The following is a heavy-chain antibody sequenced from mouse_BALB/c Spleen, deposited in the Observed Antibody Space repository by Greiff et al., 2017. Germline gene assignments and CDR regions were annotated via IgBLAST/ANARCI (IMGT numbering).Heavy chain of an antibody. V-gene: IGHV1-82*01. Sequence: QVQLKQSGPELVKPGASVKISCKASGYAFSSSWMNWVKQRPGQGLEWIGRIYPGDGDTNYNGKFKGKATLTADKSSSTAYMQLSSLTSVDSAVYFCATYDYEGYWGQGTTLTVSS. CDR3: ATYDYEGY. J-gene: IGHJ2*01. CDR1: GYAFSSSW. D-gene: IGHD2-4*01. CDR2: IYPGDGDT.